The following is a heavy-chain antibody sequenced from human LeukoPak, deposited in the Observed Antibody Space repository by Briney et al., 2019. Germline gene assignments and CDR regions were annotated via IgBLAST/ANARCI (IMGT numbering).Heavy chain of an antibody. Sequence: ASVKVSCKASGYTFTIYYMHWVRQAPGQGLDWMAIMNPSGGSTSYAQKFQGRVTMTRDTSTSTVYMELSSLRSEDTAVYYCARVLPPSYDSSGYPYYFDYWGQGTLVTVSS. J-gene: IGHJ4*02. D-gene: IGHD3-22*01. CDR3: ARVLPPSYDSSGYPYYFDY. CDR1: GYTFTIYY. CDR2: MNPSGGST. V-gene: IGHV1-46*01.